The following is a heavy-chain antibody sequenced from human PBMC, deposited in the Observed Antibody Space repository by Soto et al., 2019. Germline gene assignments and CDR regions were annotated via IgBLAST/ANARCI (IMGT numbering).Heavy chain of an antibody. D-gene: IGHD5-18*01. CDR2: IYPGDSDT. CDR1: GYIFTNSW. J-gene: IGHJ6*02. Sequence: GESLKISCNGSGYIFTNSWIGCVRQMPGKVLEWMGIIYPGDSDTRYSPSFQGQVTISADKDITTAYLQWSSLTASDTAMDYFERLHAAMRAAAGMDVWGQLNPVTVSS. CDR3: ERLHAAMRAAAGMDV. V-gene: IGHV5-51*01.